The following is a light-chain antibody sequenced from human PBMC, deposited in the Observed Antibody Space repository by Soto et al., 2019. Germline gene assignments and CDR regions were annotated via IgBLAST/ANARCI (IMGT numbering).Light chain of an antibody. CDR2: RDN. J-gene: IGLJ2*01. CDR3: QVWDSSKV. V-gene: IGLV3-9*01. Sequence: SYELTQPLSESVALGQTARITCGGNNIGSKNVHWYQQKPGQAPVLVIYRDNKRPSGIPERFSGSNSGNTATLTISRAQDGDEADYYCQVWDSSKVFGGGTKVTVL. CDR1: NIGSKN.